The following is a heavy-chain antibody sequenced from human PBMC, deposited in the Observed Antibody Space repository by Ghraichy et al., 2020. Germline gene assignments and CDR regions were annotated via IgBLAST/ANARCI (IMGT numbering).Heavy chain of an antibody. J-gene: IGHJ4*02. V-gene: IGHV3-23*01. D-gene: IGHD6-13*01. CDR3: AKDGEQQLVRLGWDY. Sequence: GGSLRLSCAASGFTFSSYAMSWVRQAPGKGLEWVSAISGSGGSTYYADSVKGRFTISRDNSKNTLYLQMNSLRAEDTAVYYCAKDGEQQLVRLGWDYWGQGTLVTVSS. CDR2: ISGSGGST. CDR1: GFTFSSYA.